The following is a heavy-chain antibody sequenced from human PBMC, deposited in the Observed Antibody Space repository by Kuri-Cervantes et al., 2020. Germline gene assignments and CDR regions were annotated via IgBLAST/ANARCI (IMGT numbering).Heavy chain of an antibody. J-gene: IGHJ2*01. CDR2: INHSGST. V-gene: IGHV4-34*01. Sequence: GSLRLSCAVYGGSFSGYYWSWIRQPPGKGLEWIGEINHSGSTNYNPSLKSRVTISVDTSKNQFSLKLSSVTAADTAVYYCARFTGYFDLWGRGTLVTVSS. CDR1: GGSFSGYY. CDR3: ARFTGYFDL.